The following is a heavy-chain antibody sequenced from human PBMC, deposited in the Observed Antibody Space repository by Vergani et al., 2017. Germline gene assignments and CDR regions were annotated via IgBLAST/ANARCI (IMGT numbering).Heavy chain of an antibody. Sequence: QLQLQESGPGLVKPSETLSLTCSVSGYSIGSGFYWAWIRQSPGDGLQWLTSIHNRGKTYHNPSLKSRVSVSLDTSKNRFSLNLTSVTATDPAVYYCARSQGDYWYFDLWGPGSMVTVSS. D-gene: IGHD2-21*01. J-gene: IGHJ2*01. V-gene: IGHV4-38-2*01. CDR2: IHNRGKT. CDR1: GYSIGSGFY. CDR3: ARSQGDYWYFDL.